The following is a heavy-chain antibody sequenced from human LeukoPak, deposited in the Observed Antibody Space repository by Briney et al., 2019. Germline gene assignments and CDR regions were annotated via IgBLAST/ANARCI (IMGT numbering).Heavy chain of an antibody. Sequence: ASVKVSCKASGYTFTGYYIHWVRQAPGQGLEWMGWINPNSGGTIYAQKFQGRVTMTRDTSISTAYMELSSLRSDDTAVYYCARVASTTRRHDAFDVWGQGTVVTVSS. CDR3: ARVASTTRRHDAFDV. J-gene: IGHJ3*01. CDR2: INPNSGGT. V-gene: IGHV1-2*02. D-gene: IGHD1-1*01. CDR1: GYTFTGYY.